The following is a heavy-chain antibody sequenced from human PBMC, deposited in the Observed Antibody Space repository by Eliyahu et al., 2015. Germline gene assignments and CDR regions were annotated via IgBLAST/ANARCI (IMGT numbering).Heavy chain of an antibody. J-gene: IGHJ4*02. CDR1: GFXLSXSXXX. D-gene: IGHD3-22*01. CDR2: IYWDDDK. CDR3: AHRQVAGEYYYDSSGYYYFPVGFDY. V-gene: IGHV2-5*02. Sequence: QITLKESGPTLVKPTQTLTLTCTFSGFXLSXSXXXVGWIRQPPGKALEWLALIYWDDDKRYSPSLKSRLTITKDTSKNQVVLTMTNMDPVDTATYYCAHRQVAGEYYYDSSGYYYFPVGFDYWGQGTLVTVSS.